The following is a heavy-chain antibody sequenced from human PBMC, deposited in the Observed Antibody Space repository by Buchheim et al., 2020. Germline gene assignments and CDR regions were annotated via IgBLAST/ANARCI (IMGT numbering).Heavy chain of an antibody. V-gene: IGHV3-23*01. Sequence: EVQLLESGGGLVQPGGSLRLSCAASGVTFSNYDMGWVRQAPGKGLEWVSTISESGASTFYAESVKGRFTISRDNSRNTLYLQMSSLRAEDTAVYYSARKDDTVTNNFDYWGQGTL. CDR1: GVTFSNYD. CDR2: ISESGAST. J-gene: IGHJ4*02. CDR3: ARKDDTVTNNFDY. D-gene: IGHD4-17*01.